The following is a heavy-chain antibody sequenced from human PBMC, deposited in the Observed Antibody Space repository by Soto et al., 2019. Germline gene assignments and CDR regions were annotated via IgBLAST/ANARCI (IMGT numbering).Heavy chain of an antibody. J-gene: IGHJ6*02. D-gene: IGHD1-26*01. CDR1: GGSFSGYY. V-gene: IGHV4-34*01. Sequence: NPSETLSLTCAVYGGSFSGYYWSWIRQPPGKGLEWIGEINHSGSTNYNPSLKSRVTISVDTSKNQFSLKLNSVTAADTAVYYCARGPKGEVGGTWYYYAMDVWGQGTTVTVS. CDR2: INHSGST. CDR3: ARGPKGEVGGTWYYYAMDV.